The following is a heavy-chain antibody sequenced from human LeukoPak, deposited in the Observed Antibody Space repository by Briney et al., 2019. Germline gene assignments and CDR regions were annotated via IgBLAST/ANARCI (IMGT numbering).Heavy chain of an antibody. V-gene: IGHV3-30*19. CDR1: GFTFSSYG. Sequence: QPGRSLRLSCAASGFTFSSYGMHWVRQAPGKGLEWVTFISYDGTDKYYADSVKGRFTISRGKSKNTLYLQMNSLRADDTAIYYCARVYNSYYFDYWGQGTLVTVSS. CDR3: ARVYNSYYFDY. CDR2: ISYDGTDK. D-gene: IGHD5-24*01. J-gene: IGHJ4*02.